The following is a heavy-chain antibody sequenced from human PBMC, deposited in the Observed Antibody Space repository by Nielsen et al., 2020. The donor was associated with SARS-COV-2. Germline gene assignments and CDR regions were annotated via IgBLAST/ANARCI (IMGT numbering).Heavy chain of an antibody. CDR2: ISGSGGST. CDR1: GFTFSSYA. Sequence: GSLRLSCAASGFTFSSYAMSWVRQAPGKGLEWVSAISGSGGSTYYADSVKGRFTISRDNPKNTLYLQMNSLRTEDTAAYYCAKYLRSDYRPWPFDIWGQGTMVTVSS. CDR3: AKYLRSDYRPWPFDI. V-gene: IGHV3-23*01. J-gene: IGHJ3*02. D-gene: IGHD4-11*01.